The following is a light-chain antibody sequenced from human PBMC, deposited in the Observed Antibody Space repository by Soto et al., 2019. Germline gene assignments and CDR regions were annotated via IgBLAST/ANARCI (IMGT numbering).Light chain of an antibody. CDR3: QQYNSWLWT. CDR2: GAS. V-gene: IGKV3-15*01. CDR1: QSVSSK. J-gene: IGKJ1*01. Sequence: EIVMTQSRATLSVSPGEGATLSCRASQSVSSKLAWYQQKPGQAPRLLIYGASTRATGIPARFSGSGSGTEFTLIISSLQSEDSAVYYCQQYNSWLWTFGQGTKVEIK.